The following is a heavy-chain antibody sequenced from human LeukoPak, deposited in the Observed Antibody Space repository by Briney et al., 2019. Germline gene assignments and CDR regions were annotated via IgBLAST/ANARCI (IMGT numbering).Heavy chain of an antibody. CDR1: GYTFTGYY. CDR3: ARDGRLMHEYYFDY. V-gene: IGHV1-2*02. D-gene: IGHD1-26*01. J-gene: IGHJ4*02. Sequence: GASVKVSCKASGYTFTGYYMHRVRQAPGQGLEWMGWINPNSGGTNYAQKFQGRVTMTRDTSISTAYMELSRLRSDDTAVYYCARDGRLMHEYYFDYWGQGTLVTVSS. CDR2: INPNSGGT.